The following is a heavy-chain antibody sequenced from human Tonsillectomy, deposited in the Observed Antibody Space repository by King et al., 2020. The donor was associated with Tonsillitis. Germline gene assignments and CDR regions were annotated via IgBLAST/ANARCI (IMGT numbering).Heavy chain of an antibody. CDR3: ARVLVQWLLTRAFYI. Sequence: VQLQQWGAGLLKSSETLSLTCAVYSGSFSGHYWSWIRQPPGKGLEWIGEINQSGSTNYNPSLKSRVTISVDTSKNQFSLKLSSVTAADTAVYYCARVLVQWLLTRAFYIWGQGTMVTVSS. CDR2: INQSGST. D-gene: IGHD6-19*01. J-gene: IGHJ3*02. V-gene: IGHV4-34*01. CDR1: SGSFSGHY.